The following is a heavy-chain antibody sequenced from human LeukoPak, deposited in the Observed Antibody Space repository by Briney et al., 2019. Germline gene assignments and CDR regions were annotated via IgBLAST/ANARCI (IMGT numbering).Heavy chain of an antibody. J-gene: IGHJ4*02. Sequence: GGSLRLSCAASGFTFSSYWMSWVRQAPGKGLEWVANIKQDGSEKYYVDSVKGRFTISRDNAKNSLYLQMNSLRAEDTAAYYCARADSSGYYYPNYFDYWGQGTLVTVSS. V-gene: IGHV3-7*01. CDR2: IKQDGSEK. D-gene: IGHD3-22*01. CDR3: ARADSSGYYYPNYFDY. CDR1: GFTFSSYW.